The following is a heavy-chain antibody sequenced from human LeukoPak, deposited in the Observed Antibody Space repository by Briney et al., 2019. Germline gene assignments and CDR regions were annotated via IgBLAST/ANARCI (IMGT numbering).Heavy chain of an antibody. Sequence: PGGSLRLSCAASGFTFDDYAMHWVRQAPGKGLEWVSGISWNSGSIGYADSVKGRFTISRDNSKNTLYLQMSSLRAEDTAVYYCARGYYDSSGYYPEVAFDIWGQGTMVTVSS. CDR3: ARGYYDSSGYYPEVAFDI. D-gene: IGHD3-22*01. J-gene: IGHJ3*02. CDR2: ISWNSGSI. CDR1: GFTFDDYA. V-gene: IGHV3-9*01.